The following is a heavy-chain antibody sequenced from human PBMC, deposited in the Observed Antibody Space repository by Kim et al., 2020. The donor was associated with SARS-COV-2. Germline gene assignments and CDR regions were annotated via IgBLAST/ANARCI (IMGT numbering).Heavy chain of an antibody. V-gene: IGHV4-39*01. Sequence: SETLSLTCTVSGGSISSSSYYWGWIRQPPGKGLEWIGSIYYSGSTYYNPSLKSRVTISVDTSKKQISLRLSSVIAADTAVYYCAIQNYYYYYMDVWGIGTKVTV. CDR1: GGSISSSSYY. CDR3: AIQNYYYYYMDV. CDR2: IYYSGST. J-gene: IGHJ6*03.